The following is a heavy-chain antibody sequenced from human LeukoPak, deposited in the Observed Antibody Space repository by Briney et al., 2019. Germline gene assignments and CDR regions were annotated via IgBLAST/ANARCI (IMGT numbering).Heavy chain of an antibody. V-gene: IGHV3-66*01. D-gene: IGHD1-14*01. CDR2: PYRDGDT. CDR1: GFSVSSNY. Sequence: PGGSLRLSCAASGFSVSSNYMSWARQAPGKGLEGVSVPYRDGDTYYADSVKGRVTISRDNSKNTLYIQMDSLRVDDTAIYYCARGTRNYYYYGLDVWGQGTTVTVSS. J-gene: IGHJ6*02. CDR3: ARGTRNYYYYGLDV.